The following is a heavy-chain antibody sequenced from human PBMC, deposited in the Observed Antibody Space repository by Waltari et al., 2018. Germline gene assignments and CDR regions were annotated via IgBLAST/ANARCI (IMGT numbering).Heavy chain of an antibody. CDR3: AREYYNTGWPDFDY. Sequence: QVQLQASGPGLVKPSETLSLTCPVPVGSISNYYWKWIRKPAGKGLEWIGRIYASGITNYNPSLKSRVTMSVDTSKKQFSLRLSSVTAADTAVYYCAREYYNTGWPDFDYWGQGTLVTVSS. CDR2: IYASGIT. J-gene: IGHJ4*02. D-gene: IGHD6-19*01. V-gene: IGHV4-4*07. CDR1: VGSISNYY.